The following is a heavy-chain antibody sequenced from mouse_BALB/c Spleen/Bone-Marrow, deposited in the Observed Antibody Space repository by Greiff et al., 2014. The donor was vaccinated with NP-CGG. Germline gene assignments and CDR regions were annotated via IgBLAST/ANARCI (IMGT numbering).Heavy chain of an antibody. D-gene: IGHD1-2*01. V-gene: IGHV1S22*01. CDR1: GYTFTSYW. CDR3: TPRLRY. J-gene: IGHJ2*01. CDR2: IYPGSGST. Sequence: KQSGSELVRPGASVKLSCKASGYTFTSYWMHWVKQRPGQGLEWIGNIYPGSGSTNYDEKFKSKATLTVDTSSSTAYMQLSSLTSEDSAVYYCTPRLRYGGQGTTLTVSS.